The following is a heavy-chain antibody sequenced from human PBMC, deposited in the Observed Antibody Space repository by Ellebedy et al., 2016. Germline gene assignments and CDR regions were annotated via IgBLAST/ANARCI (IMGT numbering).Heavy chain of an antibody. CDR3: TRRIKMSMFDV. CDR1: GFTFADYA. D-gene: IGHD1-14*01. Sequence: GGSLRLSXATSGFTFADYAMSWFRRAPGKGLEWVGFIRSEAHGGTTEDVASVRGRFTISRDDSKNIAYLQMNSLKTEDTAVYYCTRRIKMSMFDVWGQGTQVTVSS. V-gene: IGHV3-49*03. J-gene: IGHJ4*02. CDR2: IRSEAHGGTT.